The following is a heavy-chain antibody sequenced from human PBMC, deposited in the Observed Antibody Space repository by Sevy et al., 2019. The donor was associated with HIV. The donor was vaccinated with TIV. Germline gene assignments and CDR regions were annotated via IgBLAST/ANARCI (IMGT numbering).Heavy chain of an antibody. J-gene: IGHJ6*02. V-gene: IGHV1-8*01. D-gene: IGHD3-3*01. Sequence: ASVKVSCRASGYTFTTYDINWVRQATGQGLEWMGWMSANSGNTGYAQRFQGRITMTRDTATRSAYMELSSLRAEDTAVYCCARFLRTSYYHYYAMDVWGQGTTVTVSS. CDR3: ARFLRTSYYHYYAMDV. CDR2: MSANSGNT. CDR1: GYTFTTYD.